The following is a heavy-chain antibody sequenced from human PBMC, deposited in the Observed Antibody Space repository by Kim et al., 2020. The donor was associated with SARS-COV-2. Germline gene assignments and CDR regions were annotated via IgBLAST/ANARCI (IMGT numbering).Heavy chain of an antibody. CDR3: ARDLGIVVVDYYYYGMDV. J-gene: IGHJ6*02. Sequence: ASVKVSCKASGYTFTSYYMHWVRQAPGQGLEWMGIINPSGGSTSYAQKFQGRVTMTRDTSTSTVYVELSSLRSEDTAVYYCARDLGIVVVDYYYYGMDVWGQGTTVTVSS. CDR2: INPSGGST. D-gene: IGHD2-15*01. V-gene: IGHV1-46*01. CDR1: GYTFTSYY.